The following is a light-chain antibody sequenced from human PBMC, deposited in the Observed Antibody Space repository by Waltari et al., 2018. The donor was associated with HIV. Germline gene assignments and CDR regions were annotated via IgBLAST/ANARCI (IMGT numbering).Light chain of an antibody. CDR3: MQALHTPLA. J-gene: IGKJ4*01. CDR2: LGS. Sequence: DIVTTQSPLSLPVTPGEPASISCTSSQSLLHSNGYNYLDWYLQKPGQSPQLLIYLGSNRASGVPDRFSGSGSGTDFTLKISRVEAEDVGVYYCMQALHTPLAFGGGTKVEIK. V-gene: IGKV2-28*01. CDR1: QSLLHSNGYNY.